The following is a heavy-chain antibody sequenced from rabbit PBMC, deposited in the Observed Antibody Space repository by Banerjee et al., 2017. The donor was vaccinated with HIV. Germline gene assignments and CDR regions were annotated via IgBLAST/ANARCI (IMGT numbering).Heavy chain of an antibody. Sequence: EESGGDLVKPEGSLTLTCKASGFDLSSSYWIYWVRQAPGKGLEWIARIYGGSGAGTDYASRAKGRFTISISSSTTVTLQMTSLTAADTATYFCERDYAGSSYYSLVDLWGPGTLVTV. D-gene: IGHD8-1*01. CDR2: IYGGSGAGT. CDR1: GFDLSSSYW. V-gene: IGHV1S45*01. J-gene: IGHJ4*01. CDR3: ERDYAGSSYYSLVDL.